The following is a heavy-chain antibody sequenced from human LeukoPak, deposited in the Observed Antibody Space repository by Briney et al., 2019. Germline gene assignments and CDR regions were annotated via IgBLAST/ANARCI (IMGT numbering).Heavy chain of an antibody. D-gene: IGHD1-26*01. CDR3: AKFDAEYTGSYSYYYYMDV. V-gene: IGHV3-11*01. CDR2: VSSGSSTI. CDR1: GFTFSDYY. J-gene: IGHJ6*03. Sequence: GGSLRLSCAASGFTFSDYYMSWIRQAPGKALEWVSYVSSGSSTIYYADSVKGRFTVSRDNGKRSLYLHMNSLRAEDTAVYYCAKFDAEYTGSYSYYYYMDVWGKGTTVTVSS.